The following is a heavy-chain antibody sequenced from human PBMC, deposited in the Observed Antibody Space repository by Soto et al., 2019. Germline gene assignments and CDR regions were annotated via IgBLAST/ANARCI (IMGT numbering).Heavy chain of an antibody. CDR1: GFTFSSYS. CDR2: ISSSSSYI. J-gene: IGHJ4*02. D-gene: IGHD3-10*01. V-gene: IGHV3-21*01. Sequence: EVQLVESGGGLVKPGGSLRLSCAASGFTFSSYSMNWVRQAPGKGLEWVSSISSSSSYIYYADSVKGRFTISRDNAKNSLYLQLSSLRAEGTGVYYCARAEYYYGSGSATYYFDYWGPGTLVTVSS. CDR3: ARAEYYYGSGSATYYFDY.